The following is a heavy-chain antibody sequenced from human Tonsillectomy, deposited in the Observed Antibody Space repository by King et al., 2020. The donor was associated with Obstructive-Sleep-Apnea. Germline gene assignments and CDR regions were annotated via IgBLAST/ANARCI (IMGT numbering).Heavy chain of an antibody. CDR2: IGTAGDT. J-gene: IGHJ3*02. CDR3: AREDTVWNAFDI. D-gene: IGHD4-17*01. V-gene: IGHV3-13*01. CDR1: GFTFSSYD. Sequence: VQLVESGGGLVQPGGSLRLSCAASGFTFSSYDMHWVRQATGKGLEWVSAIGTAGDTYYPGSVKGRFTISRENAKNSLYLQMNSLRAGDTAVYYCAREDTVWNAFDIWGQGTMVTVSS.